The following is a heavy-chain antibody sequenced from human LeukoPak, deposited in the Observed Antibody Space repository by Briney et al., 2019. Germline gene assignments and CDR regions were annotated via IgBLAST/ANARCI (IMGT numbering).Heavy chain of an antibody. Sequence: GGSLRLSCEASGFTFGSHAMYWVRQAPGKGLEWVAGIFGSGGSPHYADSVKGRFTISRDNSRNTVYLQINSLGADDTAVYYCGKTTVGYSSGQKPAWPVDYWGQGTLVTVSS. CDR3: GKTTVGYSSGQKPAWPVDY. CDR1: GFTFGSHA. V-gene: IGHV3-23*01. J-gene: IGHJ4*02. CDR2: IFGSGGSP. D-gene: IGHD5-18*01.